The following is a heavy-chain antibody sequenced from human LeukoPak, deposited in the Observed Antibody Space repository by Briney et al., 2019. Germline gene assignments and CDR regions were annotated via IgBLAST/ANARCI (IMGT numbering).Heavy chain of an antibody. CDR3: ASDRTFGVLDYYYGMDV. CDR1: GFTFSSYA. D-gene: IGHD3-10*01. CDR2: ISGSGGST. V-gene: IGHV3-23*01. J-gene: IGHJ6*02. Sequence: GGSLRLSCAASGFTFSSYAMSWVRQAPGKGLEWVSAISGSGGSTYYADSVKGRFTISRDNSKNTLYLQMNSLRAEDTAVYYCASDRTFGVLDYYYGMDVWGQGTTVTVSS.